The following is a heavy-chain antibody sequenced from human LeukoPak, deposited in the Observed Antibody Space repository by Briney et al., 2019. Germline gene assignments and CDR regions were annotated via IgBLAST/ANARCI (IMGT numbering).Heavy chain of an antibody. J-gene: IGHJ4*02. CDR1: GFTSSTYW. D-gene: IGHD2-2*01. Sequence: PGGSLRLSCAASGFTSSTYWMSWVRQAPGKGLEWVANIKQDGSEKYYVDSVKGRFTISRDNAKNSLYLQMNSLRAEDTAVYYCARVRYCSSTSCYFADYWGQGTLVTVSS. CDR3: ARVRYCSSTSCYFADY. CDR2: IKQDGSEK. V-gene: IGHV3-7*04.